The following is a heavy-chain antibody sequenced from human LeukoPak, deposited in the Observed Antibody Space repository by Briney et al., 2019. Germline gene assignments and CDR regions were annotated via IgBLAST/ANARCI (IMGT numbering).Heavy chain of an antibody. CDR2: MSGSGGST. CDR1: GFTFSSYA. D-gene: IGHD5-12*01. Sequence: PGGSLRLSCAASGFTFSSYAMSWVRQAPGQGLELVSAMSGSGGSTYYADSVKSRFTISSDNSKNTLYLQMNSLRAEGTAVYYCAKRGYSGYDPWFEPWGQGTLVTVSS. CDR3: AKRGYSGYDPWFEP. V-gene: IGHV3-23*01. J-gene: IGHJ5*02.